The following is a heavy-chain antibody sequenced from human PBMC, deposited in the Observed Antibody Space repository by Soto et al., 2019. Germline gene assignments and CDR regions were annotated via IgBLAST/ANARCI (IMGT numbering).Heavy chain of an antibody. CDR1: GFSFHVYS. J-gene: IGHJ6*02. D-gene: IGHD5-18*01. V-gene: IGHV3-21*01. CDR2: ISSSSSYK. Sequence: VQLVGSGGGLVKPGGSLRLSCAASGFSFHVYSMTWVRQAPGKGLEWVASISSSSSYKDYADSVKGRFTVSRHNAKNSLYLQMNSRRADDTAVYYCARAYTASGNYYYSYGMDVWDQGTAVTVSS. CDR3: ARAYTASGNYYYSYGMDV.